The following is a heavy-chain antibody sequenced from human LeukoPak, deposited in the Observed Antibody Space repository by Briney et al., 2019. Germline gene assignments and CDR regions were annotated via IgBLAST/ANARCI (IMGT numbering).Heavy chain of an antibody. CDR2: INDDTP. CDR1: GFSFNTYS. D-gene: IGHD5-18*01. J-gene: IGHJ4*02. V-gene: IGHV3-69-1*01. Sequence: GGSLRLSCTTSGFSFNTYSMSWVRQAPGKGLEWVSAINDDTPYYTDSVKGRFTISRDNAKTSLYLQMNSLRAEDTAVYYCARDLSGVRGYTYGRGIDYWGQGTLVTVSS. CDR3: ARDLSGVRGYTYGRGIDY.